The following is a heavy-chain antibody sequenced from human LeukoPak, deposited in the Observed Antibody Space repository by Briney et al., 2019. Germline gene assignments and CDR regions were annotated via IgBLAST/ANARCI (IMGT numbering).Heavy chain of an antibody. CDR3: ARWGPSGGNSAWAVFDY. CDR1: GYTFTGYY. CDR2: INPNSGGT. J-gene: IGHJ4*02. V-gene: IGHV1-2*02. Sequence: ASVTVSCKASGYTFTGYYMHWVRQAPGQGLEWMGWINPNSGGTNYAQKFQGRVTMTRDTSISTAYMELSRLRSDDTAVYYCARWGPSGGNSAWAVFDYWGQGTLVTVSS. D-gene: IGHD4-23*01.